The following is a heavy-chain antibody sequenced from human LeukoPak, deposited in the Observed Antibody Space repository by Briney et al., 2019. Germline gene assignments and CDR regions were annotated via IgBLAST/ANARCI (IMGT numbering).Heavy chain of an antibody. CDR3: APRPPPYYYDSSGYYYDVFDY. Sequence: SGPTLASPTQTLTLTCTFSGFALSTGGVGVGWIRQPPGKALEWLALSYWNEDKRYRPSLQSRRTSTNATSKNQVVPTMTTIDPVDTATYYCAPRPPPYYYDSSGYYYDVFDYWGQGTLVTVSS. V-gene: IGHV2-5*01. D-gene: IGHD3-22*01. J-gene: IGHJ4*02. CDR1: GFALSTGGVG. CDR2: SYWNEDK.